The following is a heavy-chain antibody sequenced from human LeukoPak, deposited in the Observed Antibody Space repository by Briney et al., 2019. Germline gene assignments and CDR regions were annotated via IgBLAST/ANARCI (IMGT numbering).Heavy chain of an antibody. J-gene: IGHJ4*02. CDR2: ISAYNGNT. CDR3: ARGGGYYGSGSYLFDYFDY. V-gene: IGHV1-18*01. CDR1: GYTFTSYG. Sequence: ASVKVSCKASGYTFTSYGISWVRHAPGQGLEWMGWISAYNGNTNYAQKLQGRVTMTTDTSTSTAYMELRSLRSDDTAVYYCARGGGYYGSGSYLFDYFDYWGQGTLVTVSS. D-gene: IGHD3-10*01.